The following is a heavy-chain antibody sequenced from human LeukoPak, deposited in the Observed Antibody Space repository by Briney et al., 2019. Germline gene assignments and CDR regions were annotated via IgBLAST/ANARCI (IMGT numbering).Heavy chain of an antibody. CDR1: GGSISSGSYY. D-gene: IGHD3-22*01. CDR3: ARGRAIHYYDSSGTFDY. V-gene: IGHV4-61*02. Sequence: SETLSLTCTVSGGSISSGSYYWSWIRQPAGKGLEWIGRIYTSGSTNYNPSLKSRVTISVDTSKNQFSLKLSSVTAADTAVYYCARGRAIHYYDSSGTFDYWGQGTLVTVSS. J-gene: IGHJ4*02. CDR2: IYTSGST.